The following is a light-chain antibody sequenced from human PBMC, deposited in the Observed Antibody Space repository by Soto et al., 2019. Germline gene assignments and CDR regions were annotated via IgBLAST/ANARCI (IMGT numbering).Light chain of an antibody. CDR3: AAWDDSLSGQV. CDR1: SSNIGSNY. Sequence: QAVVTQPPSASGTPGQRVTISCSGSSSNIGSNYVYWYQQLPGTAPQLLIYRNNQRPSGVPDRFSGSKSGTSASLAISGLRSEDEADYYCAAWDDSLSGQVFGGGTKVTVL. CDR2: RNN. V-gene: IGLV1-47*01. J-gene: IGLJ3*02.